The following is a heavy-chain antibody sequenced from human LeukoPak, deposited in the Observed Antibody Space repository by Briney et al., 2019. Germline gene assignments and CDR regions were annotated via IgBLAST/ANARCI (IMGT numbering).Heavy chain of an antibody. J-gene: IGHJ6*02. CDR3: AKDRGSGNYYGMDV. D-gene: IGHD2-15*01. CDR2: ISYDGSNK. V-gene: IGHV3-30*18. Sequence: GGSLRLSCAASGFTFSSYGMHWVRQAPGKGLEWVAVISYDGSNKYYADSVKGRFTISRDNSKNTLYLQMNSLRAEDTAVYYCAKDRGSGNYYGMDVWGQGTTVTVSS. CDR1: GFTFSSYG.